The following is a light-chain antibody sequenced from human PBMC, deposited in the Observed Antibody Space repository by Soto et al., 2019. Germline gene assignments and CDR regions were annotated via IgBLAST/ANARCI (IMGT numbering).Light chain of an antibody. J-gene: IGKJ1*01. CDR3: QPSHSSPPT. CDR2: LAS. V-gene: IGKV1-39*01. CDR1: QAINTY. Sequence: DIQMSQAPSSLSVSVGDAITITCRASQAINTYLSWFQQKPGKAPKLLIYLASSFETGVPSRFTGSGSGTYFTLTISSLQPEDFATYYCQPSHSSPPTFGQGTRVEIK.